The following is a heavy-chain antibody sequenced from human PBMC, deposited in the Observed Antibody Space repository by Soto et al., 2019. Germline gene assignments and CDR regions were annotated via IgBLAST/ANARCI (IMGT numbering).Heavy chain of an antibody. V-gene: IGHV1-46*01. CDR2: SSPNNGST. CDR3: ASTDPIAGHFDY. D-gene: IGHD6-13*01. J-gene: IGHJ4*02. CDR1: GYTFISYG. Sequence: GASVKVSCKASGYTFISYGISWARQAPGQGLEWMGISSPNNGSTSYAQKFQGRVTMTRDTSTSTVYMELSSLIFEDTAVYYCASTDPIAGHFDYWGQGTLVTVSS.